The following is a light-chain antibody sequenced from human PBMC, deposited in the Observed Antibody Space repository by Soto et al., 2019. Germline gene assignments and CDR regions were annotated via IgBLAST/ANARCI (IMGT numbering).Light chain of an antibody. J-gene: IGKJ5*01. CDR2: GAS. CDR1: QSVNSNY. V-gene: IGKV3-20*01. Sequence: ESVLTQSPGTLSLSPGERATLSCRASQSVNSNYLAWYQQKPGQAPRLLFSGASSRATGIPDRFSGSGSGTEFTLTISSLQSEDFAVYYCQQYNNWPPEITFGQGTRLEIK. CDR3: QQYNNWPPEIT.